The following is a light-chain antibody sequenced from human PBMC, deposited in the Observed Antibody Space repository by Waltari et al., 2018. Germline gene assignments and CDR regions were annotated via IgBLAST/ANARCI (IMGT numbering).Light chain of an antibody. V-gene: IGLV2-14*01. CDR2: DGS. CDR1: SSDVGGYNY. J-gene: IGLJ2*01. Sequence: QSALTQPASVSGSPGQSITISCTGTSSDVGGYNYVSWYQQPPGKAPKLMIYDGSNRPSGVSNRFSGSKSGNTASRTISGLQAEDEADYYCSSYTSSSTLVVFGGGTKLTVL. CDR3: SSYTSSSTLVV.